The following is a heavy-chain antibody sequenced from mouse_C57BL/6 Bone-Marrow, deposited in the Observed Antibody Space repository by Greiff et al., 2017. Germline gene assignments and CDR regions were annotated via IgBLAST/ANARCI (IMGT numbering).Heavy chain of an antibody. Sequence: QVQLQQPGAELVMPGASVKLSCKASGYTFTSYWMHWVKQSPGPGLEWIGEIDPSDSYTNYHQKFKGKSTLSVYKSSGTAYMHLSSLTSEDSAVYYCARFGDYCGSRLYYYAMDYWGQGTSVTGSS. V-gene: IGHV1-69*01. D-gene: IGHD1-1*01. J-gene: IGHJ4*01. CDR3: ARFGDYCGSRLYYYAMDY. CDR2: IDPSDSYT. CDR1: GYTFTSYW.